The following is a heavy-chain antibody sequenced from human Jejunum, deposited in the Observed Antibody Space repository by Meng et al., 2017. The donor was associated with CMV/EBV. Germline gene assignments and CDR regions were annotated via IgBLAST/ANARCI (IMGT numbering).Heavy chain of an antibody. CDR1: GLTFSTFW. V-gene: IGHV3-7*01. J-gene: IGHJ4*02. CDR3: ATTSGSSY. D-gene: IGHD6-6*01. Sequence: FCSTLGLTFSTFWSSWFRQAPGKWLEWVAHIKQDGSETYYVDSVKGRFTISRDNTENSLFLQMNTLRAEDTAVYYCATTSGSSYWVQGALVTVSS. CDR2: IKQDGSET.